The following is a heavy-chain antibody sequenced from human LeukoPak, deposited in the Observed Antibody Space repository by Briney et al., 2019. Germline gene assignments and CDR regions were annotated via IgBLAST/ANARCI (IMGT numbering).Heavy chain of an antibody. V-gene: IGHV3-48*02. D-gene: IGHD6-19*01. CDR2: ITSSSSTI. J-gene: IGHJ3*02. CDR1: GFTFSSYG. Sequence: GGSVRLSCAASGFTFSSYGMSWVRQAPGKGLEWVSYITSSSSTIYYADSVKGRFTISRDNARNSLNLQMNSLRDEDTAVYYCTRAIGRLAKPDGIDICGQGRMVTVSS. CDR3: TRAIGRLAKPDGIDI.